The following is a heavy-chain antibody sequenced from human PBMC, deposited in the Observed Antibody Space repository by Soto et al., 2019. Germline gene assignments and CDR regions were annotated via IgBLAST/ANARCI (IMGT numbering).Heavy chain of an antibody. D-gene: IGHD3-3*01. CDR1: GFTFSSYE. J-gene: IGHJ6*02. CDR3: ARDPPGDYDFWSGSYRAYYYGMDV. Sequence: GGSLRLSCAASGFTFSSYEMNWVRQAPGKGLEWVSYISSSGSTIYYADSVEGRFTTSRDNAKISLYLQMNSLRAEDTAVYYCARDPPGDYDFWSGSYRAYYYGMDVWGQGTTVTVSS. V-gene: IGHV3-48*03. CDR2: ISSSGSTI.